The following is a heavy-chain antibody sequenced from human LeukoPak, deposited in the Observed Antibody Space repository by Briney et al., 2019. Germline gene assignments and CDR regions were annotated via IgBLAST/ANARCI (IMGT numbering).Heavy chain of an antibody. D-gene: IGHD4-23*01. CDR3: ARDLGYGGSLDY. V-gene: IGHV3-48*02. J-gene: IGHJ4*02. CDR2: ISSSSSLI. Sequence: GGSLRLSCAASGFTFSNYGMNWVRQAPGKGLEWISYISSSSSLIYYADSVKGRFTISRDNAKNSLYLQMNSLRDEDTAVYYCARDLGYGGSLDYWGQGTLVTVSS. CDR1: GFTFSNYG.